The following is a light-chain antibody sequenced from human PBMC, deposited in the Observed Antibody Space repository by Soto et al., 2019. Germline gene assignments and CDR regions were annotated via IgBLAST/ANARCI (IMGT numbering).Light chain of an antibody. J-gene: IGKJ1*01. CDR2: GAS. CDR3: QQYDRYPRT. CDR1: QGISTW. V-gene: IGKV1D-16*01. Sequence: DIQMTQFPSSVSASVGDRVNITCRASQGISTWLAWYQQKPERAPKSLIYGASRLQSGVPPRFSGSGSETDFTLTISGLQPEDFATYYCQQYDRYPRTFGQGTKVEI.